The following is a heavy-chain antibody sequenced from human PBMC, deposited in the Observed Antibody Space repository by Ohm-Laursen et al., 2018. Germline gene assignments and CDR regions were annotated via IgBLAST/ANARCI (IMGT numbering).Heavy chain of an antibody. Sequence: TLSLTCAVYGGSFSGYYWSWIRQPPGKGLEWIGEINHSGSTNYIPSLKSRVTISVHTSKNQFSLKLSSVTAADTAVYYCARGPLARGVIAFDIWGQGTMVTVSS. V-gene: IGHV4-34*01. D-gene: IGHD3-10*01. CDR3: ARGPLARGVIAFDI. J-gene: IGHJ3*02. CDR1: GGSFSGYY. CDR2: INHSGST.